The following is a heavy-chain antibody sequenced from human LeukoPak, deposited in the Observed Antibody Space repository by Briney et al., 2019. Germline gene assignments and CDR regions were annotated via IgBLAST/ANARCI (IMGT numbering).Heavy chain of an antibody. J-gene: IGHJ2*01. Sequence: SSETLSLTCAVPGGSINNTNWWSWVRPPPGKGLEWIGQIYHSGSTRYNPSLKSRVTLSVDKSKNQFSLELSSVTAADTAVYYCATQIYDSGGYYDFDLWGRGTLVTVSS. CDR2: IYHSGST. D-gene: IGHD3-22*01. CDR1: GGSINNTNW. V-gene: IGHV4-4*02. CDR3: ATQIYDSGGYYDFDL.